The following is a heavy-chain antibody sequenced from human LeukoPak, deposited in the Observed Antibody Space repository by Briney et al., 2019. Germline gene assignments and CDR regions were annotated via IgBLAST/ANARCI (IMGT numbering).Heavy chain of an antibody. J-gene: IGHJ4*02. CDR2: IYYSGST. D-gene: IGHD5-12*01. V-gene: IGHV4-61*05. Sequence: SETLSLTCTVSGGSISSSSYYWGWIRQPPGKGLEWIGYIYYSGSTNYNPSLKSRVTISVDTSKNQFSLKLSSVTAADTAVYYCARVSGYDWESSYDYWGQGTLVTVSS. CDR1: GGSISSSSYY. CDR3: ARVSGYDWESSYDY.